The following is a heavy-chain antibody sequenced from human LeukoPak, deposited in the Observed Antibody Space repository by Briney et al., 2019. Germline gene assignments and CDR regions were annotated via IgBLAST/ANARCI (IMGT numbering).Heavy chain of an antibody. D-gene: IGHD1-26*01. V-gene: IGHV4-59*01. CDR2: IYYSGST. CDR3: ARDQEISGSYDY. Sequence: PSETLSLTCTVSGGSISSYYWSWLRQPPGKGLEWIGYIYYSGSTNYNPSLKSRVTISVDTSKNQFSLKLSSVTAADTAVYYCARDQEISGSYDYWGQRTLVTVSS. CDR1: GGSISSYY. J-gene: IGHJ4*02.